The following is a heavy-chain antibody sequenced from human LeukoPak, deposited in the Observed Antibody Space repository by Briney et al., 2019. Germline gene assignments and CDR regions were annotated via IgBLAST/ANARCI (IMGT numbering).Heavy chain of an antibody. D-gene: IGHD6-13*01. J-gene: IGHJ6*03. CDR3: ATCSGVAAAGIGYYYYYMDV. CDR2: IYYSGST. CDR1: GGSISSSSYY. Sequence: SETLSLTCTVSGGSISSSSYYWGWIRQPPGKGLEWIGSIYYSGSTYYNPSLKSRVTISVDTSKNQFSLKLSSVTAADTAVYYCATCSGVAAAGIGYYYYYMDVWGKGTTVTVSS. V-gene: IGHV4-39*07.